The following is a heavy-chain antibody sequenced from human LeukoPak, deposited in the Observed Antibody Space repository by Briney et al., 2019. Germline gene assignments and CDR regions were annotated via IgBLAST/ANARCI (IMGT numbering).Heavy chain of an antibody. V-gene: IGHV3-23*01. Sequence: PGGSLRLSCEASGFTFSSYTMTWVRQAPGKGLEWVSHISSGGDTTYYADSVKGRYTISRDNSKNTLYLQTNSLEVEDTAVYFCAKIGDYDFWSGPNAGHFDYWGQGTLVTVSS. CDR3: AKIGDYDFWSGPNAGHFDY. J-gene: IGHJ4*02. CDR2: ISSGGDTT. D-gene: IGHD3-3*01. CDR1: GFTFSSYT.